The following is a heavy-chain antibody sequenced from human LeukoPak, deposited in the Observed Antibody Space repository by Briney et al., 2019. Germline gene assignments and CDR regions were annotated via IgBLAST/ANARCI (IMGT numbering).Heavy chain of an antibody. J-gene: IGHJ4*02. Sequence: GGSLRLSCAASGFTFSKYWMHWVRQVPGKGLVWVSRINSDGSTTSYADSVKGRFTTSRDNAKNTLFLQMSSLRVEDTAVYYCAREELQLADYWGQGTLVTVSS. V-gene: IGHV3-74*01. CDR1: GFTFSKYW. CDR2: INSDGSTT. D-gene: IGHD6-13*01. CDR3: AREELQLADY.